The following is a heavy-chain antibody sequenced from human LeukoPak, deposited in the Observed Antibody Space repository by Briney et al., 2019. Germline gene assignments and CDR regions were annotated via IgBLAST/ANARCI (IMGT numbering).Heavy chain of an antibody. V-gene: IGHV1-46*01. CDR3: ARGRGGTMVRETLDAFDI. J-gene: IGHJ3*02. CDR2: INPSGGST. CDR1: GYTFTSYY. Sequence: ASVKVSCKASGYTFTSYYMHWVRQAPGQGLEWMGIINPSGGSTSYAQKFQGRVIMTRDMSTSTVYMELSSLRSEDTAVYYCARGRGGTMVRETLDAFDIWGQGTMVTVSS. D-gene: IGHD3-10*01.